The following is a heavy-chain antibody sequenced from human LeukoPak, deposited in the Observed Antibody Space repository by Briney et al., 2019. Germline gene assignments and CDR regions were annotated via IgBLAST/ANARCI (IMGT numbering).Heavy chain of an antibody. D-gene: IGHD2-15*01. CDR3: ARRSYCSGGSCVHSFDY. Sequence: GGSLRLSCAASGFTFSSYWMHWVRQAPGRGLVWVSRINTYGSSTTYADSVKGRFTISRDNAKNTLYLQMNSLRAEDTAVYYCARRSYCSGGSCVHSFDYWGQGTLVTVSS. CDR1: GFTFSSYW. CDR2: INTYGSST. V-gene: IGHV3-74*01. J-gene: IGHJ4*02.